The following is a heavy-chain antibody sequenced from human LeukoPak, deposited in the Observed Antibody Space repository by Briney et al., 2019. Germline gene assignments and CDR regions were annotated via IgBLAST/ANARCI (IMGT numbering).Heavy chain of an antibody. V-gene: IGHV3-66*02. CDR3: ASVTSGIAARYDAFDI. D-gene: IGHD6-6*01. J-gene: IGHJ3*02. Sequence: PGGSLRLSCAASGFTVSSNYMSWVRQAPGKGLEWVSVIYSGGSTYYADSVKGRFTNSRDNSKNTLYLQMNSLRAEDTAVYYCASVTSGIAARYDAFDIWGQGTMVTVSS. CDR2: IYSGGST. CDR1: GFTVSSNY.